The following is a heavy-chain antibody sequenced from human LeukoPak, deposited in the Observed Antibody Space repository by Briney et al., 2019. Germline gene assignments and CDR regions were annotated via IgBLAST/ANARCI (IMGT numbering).Heavy chain of an antibody. CDR3: AKVPGRVVTKNPFDY. CDR2: ISSSSNYI. D-gene: IGHD4-23*01. V-gene: IGHV3-21*04. Sequence: GGSLRLSCAASGFTLSTYTMNWVRQAPGKGLEWVSSISSSSNYIYYADSVKGRFTISRDNSKNTLYLQMNSLRAEDTAVYYCAKVPGRVVTKNPFDYWGQGTLVTVSS. J-gene: IGHJ4*02. CDR1: GFTLSTYT.